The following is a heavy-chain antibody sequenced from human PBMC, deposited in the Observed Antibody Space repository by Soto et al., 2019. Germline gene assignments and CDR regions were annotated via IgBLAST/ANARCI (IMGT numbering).Heavy chain of an antibody. CDR2: IDPSDSYT. CDR3: ARQSPRRDYYYYGMDV. V-gene: IGHV5-10-1*01. J-gene: IGHJ6*02. Sequence: GESLKISCKGSGYSFTSYWISWVRQMPGKGLEWTGGIDPSDSYTNYSPSFQGHVTISADKSISTAYLQWSSLKASDTAMYYCARQSPRRDYYYYGMDVWGQGTTVTVSS. D-gene: IGHD6-6*01. CDR1: GYSFTSYW.